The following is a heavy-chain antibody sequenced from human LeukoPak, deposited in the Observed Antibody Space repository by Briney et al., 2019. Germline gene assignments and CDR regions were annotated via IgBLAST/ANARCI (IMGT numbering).Heavy chain of an antibody. J-gene: IGHJ6*02. CDR2: ISSSSSYI. CDR1: GFTFSSYN. CDR3: AREDCSGDSCNGMDV. V-gene: IGHV3-21*01. Sequence: GGSLRLSCAASGFTFSSYNMNWVRQAPGKGLEWVSSISSSSSYIYYADSVKGRFTISRDNAKKSLYLQMNSLRAEDTAVYYCAREDCSGDSCNGMDVWGQGTTVTVSS. D-gene: IGHD2-15*01.